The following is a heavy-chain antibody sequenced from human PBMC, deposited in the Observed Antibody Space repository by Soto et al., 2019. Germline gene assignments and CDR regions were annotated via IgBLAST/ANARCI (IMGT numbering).Heavy chain of an antibody. Sequence: QVHLVQSGAEVKKPGASVKVSCKGSGYDFTTYGITWVRQAPGQGLEWMAWISAHNGNTDYAQKLQGRVTVTRDTSTSTAYMELRGLRSYDTAVYYCARGRYGDYWGQGALVTVSS. CDR3: ARGRYGDY. J-gene: IGHJ4*02. V-gene: IGHV1-18*01. CDR2: ISAHNGNT. CDR1: GYDFTTYG. D-gene: IGHD1-1*01.